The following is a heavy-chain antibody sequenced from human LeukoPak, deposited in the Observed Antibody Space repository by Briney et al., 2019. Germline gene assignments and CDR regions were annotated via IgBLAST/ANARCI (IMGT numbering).Heavy chain of an antibody. Sequence: GGSLRLSCAASGFTVSTYYMTWVRQAPGKGLECVSVNSGGSTYYADSVKGRFTVSRDNSKNTLYLQMNSLRAEDTAMYYCAGGLGYCTSTTCLLPFDYWGQGTLVTVSS. J-gene: IGHJ4*02. CDR2: NSGGST. CDR3: AGGLGYCTSTTCLLPFDY. CDR1: GFTVSTYY. D-gene: IGHD2-2*01. V-gene: IGHV3-53*01.